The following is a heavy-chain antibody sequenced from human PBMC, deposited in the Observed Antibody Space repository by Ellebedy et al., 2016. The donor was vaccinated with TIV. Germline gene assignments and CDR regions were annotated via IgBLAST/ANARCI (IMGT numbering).Heavy chain of an antibody. D-gene: IGHD4-17*01. J-gene: IGHJ5*02. V-gene: IGHV3-7*01. Sequence: PGGSLRLSCAASGFSFRSYWMTWVRQAPGKGLEWVANIYQDGSWQYSVDFVKGRFTISRDNANNILFLQMNSLRVEDTGVYYCARRGAYGDYAVQVNGWFDPWGQGTLVTVSS. CDR2: IYQDGSWQ. CDR1: GFSFRSYW. CDR3: ARRGAYGDYAVQVNGWFDP.